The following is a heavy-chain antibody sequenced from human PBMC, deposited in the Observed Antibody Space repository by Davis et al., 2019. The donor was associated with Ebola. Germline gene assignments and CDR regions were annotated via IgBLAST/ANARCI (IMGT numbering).Heavy chain of an antibody. Sequence: SVKVSCKASGYTFTSYYMHWVRQAPGQGLEWMGGIIPIFGTTNYAQKFQGRVTITADESTSTAYMELSSLRSEDTAVYYCARFYTIFGVTWGQGTLVTVSS. J-gene: IGHJ5*02. CDR3: ARFYTIFGVT. CDR1: GYTFTSYY. CDR2: IIPIFGTT. V-gene: IGHV1-69*13. D-gene: IGHD3-3*01.